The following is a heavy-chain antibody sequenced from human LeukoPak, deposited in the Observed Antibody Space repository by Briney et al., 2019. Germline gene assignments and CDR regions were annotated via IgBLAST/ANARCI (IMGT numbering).Heavy chain of an antibody. Sequence: GGTLRLSCAASGFTFSSYAMSWVRQAPGKGLEWVSAISGSGGSTYSADSVKGRFTISRDNSKNTLYLQMNSLRAEDTAVYYCAIKGLLQPNGNAFDIWGQGTMVTVSS. CDR2: ISGSGGST. D-gene: IGHD3-22*01. J-gene: IGHJ3*02. CDR3: AIKGLLQPNGNAFDI. CDR1: GFTFSSYA. V-gene: IGHV3-23*01.